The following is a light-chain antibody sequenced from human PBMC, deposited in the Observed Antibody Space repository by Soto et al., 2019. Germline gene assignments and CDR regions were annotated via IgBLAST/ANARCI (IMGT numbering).Light chain of an antibody. J-gene: IGLJ1*01. Sequence: QSVLTQPASVSGSPGQSITISCTGNSSDVGGYNYVSWYQQHPGKAPSFVIYDVTIRPSGVSNRFSGSKSGNTASLTISGLQAEDEADYYCSSYTTSNTRQVVFGTGTKVTVL. CDR2: DVT. V-gene: IGLV2-14*01. CDR1: SSDVGGYNY. CDR3: SSYTTSNTRQVV.